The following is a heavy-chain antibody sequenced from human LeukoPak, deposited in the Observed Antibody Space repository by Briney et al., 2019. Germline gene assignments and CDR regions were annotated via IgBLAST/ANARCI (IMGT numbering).Heavy chain of an antibody. Sequence: GGSLRLSCAASGFTFSSYDMHWVRQATGKGLEWVSAIGTGRDTYYPGSVKGRFTISRENAKNSLYLQMNSLRAGDTAVNYCAIATTNGYYAYRGQGTLGTVSS. CDR3: AIATTNGYYAY. J-gene: IGHJ1*01. V-gene: IGHV3-13*01. CDR2: IGTGRDT. CDR1: GFTFSSYD. D-gene: IGHD2-8*01.